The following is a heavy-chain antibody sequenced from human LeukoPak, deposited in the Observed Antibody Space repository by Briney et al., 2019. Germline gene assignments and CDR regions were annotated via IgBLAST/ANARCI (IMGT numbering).Heavy chain of an antibody. CDR2: ISGSAGST. Sequence: QAGGSLRLSCAVSGFTFSSYAMSWVRQAPGKGLEWVSAISGSAGSTYYADSVKGRFTISRDDSKNTLYLQMNRLRVEDTVVYYCAKDYTAMVNYYMDVWGKGTTVTVSS. J-gene: IGHJ6*03. V-gene: IGHV3-23*01. CDR1: GFTFSSYA. CDR3: AKDYTAMVNYYMDV. D-gene: IGHD5-18*01.